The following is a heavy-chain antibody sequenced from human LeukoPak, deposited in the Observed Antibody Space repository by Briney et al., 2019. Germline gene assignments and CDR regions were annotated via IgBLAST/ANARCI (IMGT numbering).Heavy chain of an antibody. J-gene: IGHJ4*02. CDR1: GFTFSRYW. V-gene: IGHV3-7*05. D-gene: IGHD1-26*01. CDR3: ARGESWAFDY. Sequence: PGGSLRLSCAASGFTFSRYWMSWVRQAPGKGLEWLANIKQDGSEEYYVDSVKGRFTVSRDNAKNSLYLQMNSLRAEDTAVYYCARGESWAFDYWGQGTLVTVSS. CDR2: IKQDGSEE.